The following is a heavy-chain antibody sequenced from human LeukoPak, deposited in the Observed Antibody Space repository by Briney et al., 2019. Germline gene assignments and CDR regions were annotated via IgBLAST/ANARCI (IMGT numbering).Heavy chain of an antibody. CDR3: ARGYVDTAMVNAFDI. CDR2: IYYSGST. CDR1: GGSFSGYY. Sequence: SETLSLTCAVYGGSFSGYYWSWIRQPPGKGLEWIGYIYYSGSTNYNPSLKSRVTISLDTSKNQFSLKLSSVTAADTAVYYCARGYVDTAMVNAFDIWGQGTMVTVSS. V-gene: IGHV4-59*01. D-gene: IGHD5-18*01. J-gene: IGHJ3*02.